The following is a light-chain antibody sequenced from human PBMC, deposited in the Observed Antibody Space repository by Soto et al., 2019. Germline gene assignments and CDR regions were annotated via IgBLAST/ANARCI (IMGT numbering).Light chain of an antibody. J-gene: IGLJ2*01. CDR2: EVT. V-gene: IGLV2-14*01. CDR1: GTDIGGYNF. CDR3: SSYTSTASLVL. Sequence: QSALTQPASVSGSPEQSITISCTGTGTDIGGYNFVSWYQQHPAKAPKLIITEVTNRPSGVSNRFSGSKSGNTASLTISGLQAEDEADYYCSSYTSTASLVLFGGGTKLTVL.